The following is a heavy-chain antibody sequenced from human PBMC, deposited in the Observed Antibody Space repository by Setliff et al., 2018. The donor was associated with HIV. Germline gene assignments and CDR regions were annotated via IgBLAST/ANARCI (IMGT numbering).Heavy chain of an antibody. CDR2: INPNDGAA. D-gene: IGHD2-2*01. CDR1: GYTFTVYY. J-gene: IGHJ4*02. CDR3: ARGFCSNTSCRGVMDY. Sequence: ASVKVSCKASGYTFTVYYMHWVRQAPGQGLEWMGWINPNDGAAHYAQRFHGRVTMTRDTSISTAYVELNSLTSNDTAVYYCARGFCSNTSCRGVMDYWGQGTLVTVSS. V-gene: IGHV1-2*02.